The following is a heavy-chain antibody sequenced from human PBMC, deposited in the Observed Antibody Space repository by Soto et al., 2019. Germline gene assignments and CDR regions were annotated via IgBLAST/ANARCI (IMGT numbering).Heavy chain of an antibody. V-gene: IGHV3-53*04. D-gene: IGHD3-16*01. CDR2: IYSGGNT. CDR3: AREGGLGRLDS. J-gene: IGHJ4*02. Sequence: GGSLRLSCAASGFIVSSNYMNWVRQAPGKGLEWVSVIYSGGNTYYADSVKGRFTISRHMSKNTLYLQLNSLRTEDTAVYYCAREGGLGRLDSWGQGTLVTVSS. CDR1: GFIVSSNY.